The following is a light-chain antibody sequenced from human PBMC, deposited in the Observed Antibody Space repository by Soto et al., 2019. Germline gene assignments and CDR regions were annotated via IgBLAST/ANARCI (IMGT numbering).Light chain of an antibody. CDR3: QQYGASPFT. V-gene: IGKV3-20*01. J-gene: IGKJ3*01. CDR1: QTISNNF. Sequence: EIVLTQSPGTLSLSPGERATLSCRASQTISNNFLVWYQHKPGQAPRLLIYAAASRAAGIPDRFSGTGSGTDFTLTINRLEPEDFAVYYCQQYGASPFTFGPGTTVDIK. CDR2: AAA.